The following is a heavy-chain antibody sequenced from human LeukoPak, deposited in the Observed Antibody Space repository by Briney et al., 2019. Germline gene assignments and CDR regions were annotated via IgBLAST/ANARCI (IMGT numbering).Heavy chain of an antibody. J-gene: IGHJ5*02. V-gene: IGHV4-34*01. Sequence: SETLSLTCAVYGGSFSGYYWSWIRQPPGKGLEWIGEINHSGSTNYNPSLKSRVTISIDTSKNQFSLKLSSVTAADTAVYYCAREDDYVWGSYRYTGSWFDPWGQGTLVTVSS. CDR2: INHSGST. CDR1: GGSFSGYY. D-gene: IGHD3-16*02. CDR3: AREDDYVWGSYRYTGSWFDP.